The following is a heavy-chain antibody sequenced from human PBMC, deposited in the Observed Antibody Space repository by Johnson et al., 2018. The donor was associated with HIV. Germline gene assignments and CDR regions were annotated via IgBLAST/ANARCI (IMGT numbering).Heavy chain of an antibody. J-gene: IGHJ3*02. Sequence: QEKLVESGGGVVQPGRSLRLSCVASGFSFGSYAMHWARQAPGKGLEWVAVLWYDGTTKYYADSVKGRFTISRDNSKNTLFLQVNSLTAEDTAVYYCAEDATAKRLGESSSAFDIWGQGTMVTVYS. D-gene: IGHD3-16*02. CDR1: GFSFGSYA. CDR2: LWYDGTTK. CDR3: AEDATAKRLGESSSAFDI. V-gene: IGHV3-33*06.